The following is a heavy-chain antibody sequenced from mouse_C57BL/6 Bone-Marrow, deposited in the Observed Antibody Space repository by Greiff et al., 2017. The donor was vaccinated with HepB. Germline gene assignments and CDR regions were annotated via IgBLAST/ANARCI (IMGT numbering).Heavy chain of an antibody. CDR1: GFTFSSYA. CDR2: ISDGGSYT. V-gene: IGHV5-4*01. CDR3: AGGWDDGYYYFDY. J-gene: IGHJ2*01. D-gene: IGHD2-3*01. Sequence: VQLKESGGGLVKPGGSLKLSCAASGFTFSSYAMSWVRQTPEKRLEWVATISDGGSYTYYPDNVKGRFTISRDNAKNNLYLQMSHLKSEDTAMYYCAGGWDDGYYYFDYWGQGTTLTVSS.